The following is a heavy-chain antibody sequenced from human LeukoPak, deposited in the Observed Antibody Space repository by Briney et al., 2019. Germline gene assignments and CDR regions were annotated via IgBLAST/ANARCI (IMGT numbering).Heavy chain of an antibody. J-gene: IGHJ4*02. CDR1: GYIFTGYY. CDR2: INPNSGGT. V-gene: IGHV1-2*02. CDR3: ARPAQEQLVATPFDY. D-gene: IGHD6-6*01. Sequence: ASVKVSCKASGYIFTGYYMHWVRQAPGQGLEWMGWINPNSGGTNYAQRFQGRVTMTRDTSISTAYMELSRLRSDDTAVYYCARPAQEQLVATPFDYWGQGTLVTVSS.